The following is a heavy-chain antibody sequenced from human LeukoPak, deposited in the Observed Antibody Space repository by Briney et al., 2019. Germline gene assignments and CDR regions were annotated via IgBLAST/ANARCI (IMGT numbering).Heavy chain of an antibody. D-gene: IGHD3-22*01. V-gene: IGHV3-7*01. J-gene: IGHJ5*02. CDR3: ARRLPINVVISGIDWFDP. CDR1: GFTFSSYW. Sequence: PGGSLRLSCAASGFTFSSYWMSWVRQAPGKGLEWVANIKQDGSVKYYVDSVKGRFTISRDNAKNSLYLQMNSLRAEDTAVYYCARRLPINVVISGIDWFDPWGQGTLVTVSS. CDR2: IKQDGSVK.